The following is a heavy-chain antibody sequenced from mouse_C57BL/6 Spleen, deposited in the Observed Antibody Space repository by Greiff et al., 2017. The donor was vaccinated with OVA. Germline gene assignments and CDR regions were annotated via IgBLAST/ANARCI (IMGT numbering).Heavy chain of an antibody. J-gene: IGHJ3*01. V-gene: IGHV1-75*01. Sequence: QVQLQQSGPELVKPGASVKLSCKASGYTFTDYYIYWVKQRPGQGLEWIGWIFPGSGSTYYNEKFKGKATLTVDKSSSTAYMLLSSLTSEDSAVYFCARRDGGYYVAWFAYWGQGTLVTVSA. CDR3: ARRDGGYYVAWFAY. D-gene: IGHD2-3*01. CDR2: IFPGSGST. CDR1: GYTFTDYY.